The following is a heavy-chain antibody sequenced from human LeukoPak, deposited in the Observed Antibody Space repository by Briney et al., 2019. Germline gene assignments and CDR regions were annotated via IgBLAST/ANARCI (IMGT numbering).Heavy chain of an antibody. D-gene: IGHD6-19*01. Sequence: ASVMVSCTASGGTFSSYAISWVRQAPGQGLAWIGWIIPIFGTANYGQKFQGKVTITAEASTSTAYMELSSLRSEDTAVYYCARGEIVAVAGTTGGYYYYGMDVWGKGTTVTVSS. CDR3: ARGEIVAVAGTTGGYYYYGMDV. CDR2: IIPIFGTA. CDR1: GGTFSSYA. V-gene: IGHV1-69*13. J-gene: IGHJ6*04.